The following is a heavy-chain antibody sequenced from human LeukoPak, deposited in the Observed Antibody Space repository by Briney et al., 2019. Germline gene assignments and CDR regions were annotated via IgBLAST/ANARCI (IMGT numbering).Heavy chain of an antibody. D-gene: IGHD2-2*01. CDR2: ISSTGSYI. CDR1: GFTFSSYS. V-gene: IGHV3-21*01. CDR3: VSFYETY. Sequence: PGGSLRLSCVASGFTFSSYSLNWVRQTPGKGLEWVSSISSTGSYIYYAESVEGRFTISKDNAKNTMYLQMNNLRAEDTAVYYCVSFYETYWGRGTLVTVSS. J-gene: IGHJ4*02.